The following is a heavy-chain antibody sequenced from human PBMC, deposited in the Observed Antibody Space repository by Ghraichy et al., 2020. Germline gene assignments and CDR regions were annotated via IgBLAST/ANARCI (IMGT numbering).Heavy chain of an antibody. J-gene: IGHJ5*02. CDR1: GGSFSGYY. Sequence: TLSLTCAVYGGSFSGYYWSWIRQPPGKGLEWIGEINHSGSTNYNPSLKSRVTISVDTSKNQFSLKLSSVTAADTAVYYCARGKVAVGAGWFDPWGQGTLVTVSS. CDR2: INHSGST. D-gene: IGHD2-15*01. V-gene: IGHV4-34*01. CDR3: ARGKVAVGAGWFDP.